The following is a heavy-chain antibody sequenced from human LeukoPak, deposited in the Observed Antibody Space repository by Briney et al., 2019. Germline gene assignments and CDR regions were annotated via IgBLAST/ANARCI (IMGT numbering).Heavy chain of an antibody. Sequence: QPGGSLRLSCVASGFTFRNYWMSWVRQAPGKGLEWVANINEDGSEKYYVDSVEGRFTISRDNAKNSLYLQMSSLKGEDTAVYFCARGSSGGFHIWGQGTVVTVSS. V-gene: IGHV3-7*01. D-gene: IGHD2-15*01. J-gene: IGHJ3*02. CDR1: GFTFRNYW. CDR3: ARGSSGGFHI. CDR2: INEDGSEK.